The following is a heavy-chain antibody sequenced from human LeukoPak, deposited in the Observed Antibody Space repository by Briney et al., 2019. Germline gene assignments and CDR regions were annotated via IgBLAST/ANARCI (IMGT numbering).Heavy chain of an antibody. CDR2: INSDGSST. CDR3: GILAAAGRGPRN. D-gene: IGHD6-13*01. CDR1: GFTFSSYS. V-gene: IGHV3-74*01. Sequence: PGGSLRLSCAASGFTFSSYSMNWVRQAPGKGLVWVSRINSDGSSTSYADSVKGRFTVSRDNAKNTLFLQMNSLRAEDTAVYYCGILAAAGRGPRNWGQGTLVTVSS. J-gene: IGHJ4*02.